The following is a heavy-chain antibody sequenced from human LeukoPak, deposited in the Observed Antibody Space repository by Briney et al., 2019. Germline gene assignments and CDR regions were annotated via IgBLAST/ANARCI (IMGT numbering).Heavy chain of an antibody. CDR1: GGSISSYS. CDR3: ARETSLAGFASGLGFNY. Sequence: PSETLSLTCTVSGGSISSYSWSWIRQPPGKGLEWIGYIYYSGSTNYNPSLKSRVTISVDTSKNQFSLKLSSVTAADTATYYCARETSLAGFASGLGFNYWGQGILVSVSS. V-gene: IGHV4-59*01. J-gene: IGHJ4*02. CDR2: IYYSGST. D-gene: IGHD6-19*01.